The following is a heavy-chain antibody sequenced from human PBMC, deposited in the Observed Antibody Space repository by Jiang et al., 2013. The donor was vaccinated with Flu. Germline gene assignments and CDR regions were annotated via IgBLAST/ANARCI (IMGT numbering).Heavy chain of an antibody. D-gene: IGHD3-10*01. J-gene: IGHJ6*02. CDR2: TYYRSKWYN. CDR3: ARDLGNYYGSGRRYYYYYGMDV. V-gene: IGHV6-1*01. Sequence: IRQSPSRGLEWLGRTYYRSKWYNDYAVSVKSRITINPDTSKNQFSLQLNSVTPEDTAVYYCARDLGNYYGSGRRYYYYYGMDVWGQGTTVTVSS.